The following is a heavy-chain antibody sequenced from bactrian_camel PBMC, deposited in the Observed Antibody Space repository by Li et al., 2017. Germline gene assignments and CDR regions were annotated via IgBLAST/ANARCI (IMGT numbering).Heavy chain of an antibody. CDR2: INSGGGTT. D-gene: IGHD6*01. Sequence: QLVESGGGSVQAGGSTRLSCTASGFTLTNYWMHWVRQAPGKGLEWVSAINSGGGTTYYADSVKGRFTISRDNAKNTVYLQMNNLKPEDTGVYYCTADPLAVVAGSRTCAGAWSQGTQVTVS. CDR3: TADPLAVVAGSRTCAGA. V-gene: IGHV3S25*01. CDR1: GFTLTNYW. J-gene: IGHJ6*01.